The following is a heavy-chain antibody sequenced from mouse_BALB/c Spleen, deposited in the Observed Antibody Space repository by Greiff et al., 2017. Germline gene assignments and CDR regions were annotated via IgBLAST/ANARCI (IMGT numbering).Heavy chain of an antibody. CDR2: ISSGSSTI. Sequence: EVKLVESGGGLVQPGGSRKLSCAASGFTFSSFGMHWVRQAPEKGLEWVAYISSGSSTIYYADTVKGRFTISRDNPKNTLFLQMTSLRSEDTAMYYCARGGVGRFYAMDYWGQGTSVTVSS. V-gene: IGHV5-17*02. CDR1: GFTFSSFG. D-gene: IGHD4-1*01. J-gene: IGHJ4*01. CDR3: ARGGVGRFYAMDY.